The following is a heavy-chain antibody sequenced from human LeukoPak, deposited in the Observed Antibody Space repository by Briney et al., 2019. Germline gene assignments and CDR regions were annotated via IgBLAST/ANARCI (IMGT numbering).Heavy chain of an antibody. CDR2: IIHIFGTA. J-gene: IGHJ3*02. CDR1: RGTFSSYV. D-gene: IGHD1-7*01. CDR3: TRNPSRYNWNYFGDVVI. Sequence: AVKVSCKDSRGTFSSYVISWVRQAPGQGVEWMGGIIHIFGTANYAKKFQGRVTINTGESTSTAYMELSSLRSEDTAVYYCTRNPSRYNWNYFGDVVIWGQGTMVTVSS. V-gene: IGHV1-69*05.